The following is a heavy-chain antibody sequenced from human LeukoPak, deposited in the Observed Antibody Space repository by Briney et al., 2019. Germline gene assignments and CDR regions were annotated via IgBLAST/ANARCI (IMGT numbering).Heavy chain of an antibody. Sequence: GGSLRLSCAASGFTFISYSMNWVRQAPGKGLEWFSSISSSSSYIYYADSVKGRFTISRDNAKNSLYLQMNSLRAEDTAVYYCARGGVYSSGWYVDYWGQGTLVTASS. J-gene: IGHJ4*02. D-gene: IGHD6-19*01. V-gene: IGHV3-21*01. CDR1: GFTFISYS. CDR3: ARGGVYSSGWYVDY. CDR2: ISSSSSYI.